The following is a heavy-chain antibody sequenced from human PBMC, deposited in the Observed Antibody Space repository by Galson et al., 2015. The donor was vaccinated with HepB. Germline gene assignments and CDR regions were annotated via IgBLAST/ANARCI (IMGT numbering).Heavy chain of an antibody. V-gene: IGHV7-4-1*02. CDR1: GYTFTSYA. Sequence: SVKVSCKASGYTFTSYAMNWVRQAPGQGLEWMGWINTNTGNPTYAQGFTGRFVFSLDTSVSTAYLQISSLEAEDTAVYYCARALWFGESNSGDFDYWGQGTLVTVSS. J-gene: IGHJ4*02. D-gene: IGHD3-10*01. CDR2: INTNTGNP. CDR3: ARALWFGESNSGDFDY.